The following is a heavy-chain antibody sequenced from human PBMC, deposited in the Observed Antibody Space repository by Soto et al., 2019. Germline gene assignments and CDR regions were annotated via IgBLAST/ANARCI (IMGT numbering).Heavy chain of an antibody. D-gene: IGHD5-18*01. CDR2: ISSSSSYI. V-gene: IGHV3-21*01. CDR3: ARGGDTAMVPPGRGAFDI. Sequence: GGSLRLSCAASGFTFSSYSMNWVRQAPGKGLEWVSSISSSSSYIYYADSVKGRFTISRDNAKNSLYLQMNSLRAEDTAVYYCARGGDTAMVPPGRGAFDIWGQGTMVTVSS. J-gene: IGHJ3*02. CDR1: GFTFSSYS.